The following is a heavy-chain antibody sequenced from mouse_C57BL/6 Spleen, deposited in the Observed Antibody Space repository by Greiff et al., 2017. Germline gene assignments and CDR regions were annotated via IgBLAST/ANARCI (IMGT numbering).Heavy chain of an antibody. V-gene: IGHV1-15*01. Sequence: QVQLKESGAELVRPGASVTLSCKASGYTFTDYEMHWVKQTPVHGLEWIGAIYPETGGTAYNQKFKGKAILTADKSSSTAYMELRSLTSEDSAVYYCTRALLRWYFDVWGTGTTVTVSS. CDR3: TRALLRWYFDV. CDR2: IYPETGGT. D-gene: IGHD1-1*01. CDR1: GYTFTDYE. J-gene: IGHJ1*03.